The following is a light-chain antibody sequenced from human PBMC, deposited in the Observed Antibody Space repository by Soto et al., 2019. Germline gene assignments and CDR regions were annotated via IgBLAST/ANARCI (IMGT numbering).Light chain of an antibody. V-gene: IGKV3-15*01. J-gene: IGKJ5*01. Sequence: IVMTQSPATLSVSPGERATLSCRASQTLSSNLAWYQQKPGQAPRLLIYDASTRATGIPARFSGSGSGTEFTLTISSLQSEDFAVYYCQQYNNWPITFGQGTRLEIK. CDR2: DAS. CDR1: QTLSSN. CDR3: QQYNNWPIT.